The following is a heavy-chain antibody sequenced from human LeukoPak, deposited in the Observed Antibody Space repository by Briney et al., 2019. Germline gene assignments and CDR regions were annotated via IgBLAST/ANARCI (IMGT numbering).Heavy chain of an antibody. Sequence: GGSLRLSCAASGFTFSDYYMSWIRQAPGKGLEWVSYISSSGSTIYYADSVKGRFTISRDNAKNSLYLQMNSLRAEDTAVYYCARLVVVAATGDYYMDVWGKGTTVTVSS. D-gene: IGHD2-15*01. J-gene: IGHJ6*03. CDR3: ARLVVVAATGDYYMDV. V-gene: IGHV3-11*01. CDR2: ISSSGSTI. CDR1: GFTFSDYY.